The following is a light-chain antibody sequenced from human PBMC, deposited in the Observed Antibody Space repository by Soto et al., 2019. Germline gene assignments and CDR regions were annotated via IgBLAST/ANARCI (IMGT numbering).Light chain of an antibody. CDR2: GAS. J-gene: IGKJ5*01. V-gene: IGKV3D-20*02. CDR1: QSVGSNY. Sequence: VLTQFPGTLYLSPGERATLSCRASQSVGSNYLAWFQQKSGQAPRLVIYGASSRATGIPGRLSGSGSGTNFPHTISRLEPEDFGVYFCHQRNKFGQGTRLEIK. CDR3: HQRNK.